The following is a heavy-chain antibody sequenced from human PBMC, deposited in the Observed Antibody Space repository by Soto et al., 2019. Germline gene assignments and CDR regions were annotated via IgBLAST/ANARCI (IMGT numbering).Heavy chain of an antibody. J-gene: IGHJ6*03. CDR1: GFTFSSYS. V-gene: IGHV3-48*01. Sequence: HPGGSLRLSCAASGFTFSSYSMNWVRQAPGKGLEWVSYISSSSSTIYYADSVKGRFTISRDNAKNSLYLQMNSLRAEDTAVYFCARDGRVGDFTNGVCYWSYAPPYYMDVWGKGTTVTVSS. CDR3: ARDGRVGDFTNGVCYWSYAPPYYMDV. CDR2: ISSSSSTI. D-gene: IGHD2-8*01.